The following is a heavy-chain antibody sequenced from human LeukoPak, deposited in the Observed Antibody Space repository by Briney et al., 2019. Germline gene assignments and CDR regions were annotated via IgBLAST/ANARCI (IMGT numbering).Heavy chain of an antibody. Sequence: GRSLRLSCAASGFTFDDYAMHWVRQAPGEGLEWVSGISWNSGSIGYADSVKGRFTISRGNAKNSLYLQMNSLRAEDTALYYCARELTTFDYWGQGTLVTVSS. V-gene: IGHV3-9*01. CDR2: ISWNSGSI. J-gene: IGHJ4*02. CDR1: GFTFDDYA. D-gene: IGHD1-26*01. CDR3: ARELTTFDY.